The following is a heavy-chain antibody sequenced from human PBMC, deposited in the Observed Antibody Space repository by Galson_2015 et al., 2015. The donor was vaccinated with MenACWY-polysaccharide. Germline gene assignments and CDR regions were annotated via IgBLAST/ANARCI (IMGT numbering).Heavy chain of an antibody. Sequence: SLRLSCAASGFSFNSYWMHWVRQAPGKGLVWVSHIDNDGSSTNYADSVKGRFTISRDNAKNTLYLQMDSLRAEDTAVYYCVRDNGGIDCWSQGTLVTVSS. V-gene: IGHV3-74*01. D-gene: IGHD3-16*01. CDR3: VRDNGGIDC. CDR2: IDNDGSST. J-gene: IGHJ4*02. CDR1: GFSFNSYW.